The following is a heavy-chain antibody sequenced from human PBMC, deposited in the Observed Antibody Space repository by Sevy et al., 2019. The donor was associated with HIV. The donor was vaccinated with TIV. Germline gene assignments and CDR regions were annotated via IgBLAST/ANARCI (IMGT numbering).Heavy chain of an antibody. J-gene: IGHJ4*02. D-gene: IGHD1-1*01. CDR1: GGTFSSYA. V-gene: IGHV1-69*13. Sequence: ASVKVSCKASGGTFSSYAISWVRQAPGQGLEWLGGIIPMFGTANYAQKFQGRVIITADESTITVYMELSSLKSGDTAVYYCVRGPNDSYLLYYFDNWGQGTLVTVSS. CDR2: IIPMFGTA. CDR3: VRGPNDSYLLYYFDN.